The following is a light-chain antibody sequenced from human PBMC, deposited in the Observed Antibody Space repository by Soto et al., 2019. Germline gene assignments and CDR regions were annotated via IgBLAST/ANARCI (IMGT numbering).Light chain of an antibody. CDR1: SSNIGSKT. Sequence: QAVVTQPPSASGTPGQRVTISCSGSSSNIGSKTVSWYQQLPGTAPKLLMYSNNQRPSGVPARFSGSKSGTSASLAISGLQSEDEADYYCEAWDDSLNAGVFGGGTKLTVL. CDR2: SNN. J-gene: IGLJ2*01. V-gene: IGLV1-44*01. CDR3: EAWDDSLNAGV.